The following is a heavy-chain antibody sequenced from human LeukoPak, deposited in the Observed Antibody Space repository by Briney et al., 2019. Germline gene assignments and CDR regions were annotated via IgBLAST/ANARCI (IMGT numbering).Heavy chain of an antibody. CDR2: INHSGST. D-gene: IGHD5-12*01. J-gene: IGHJ5*02. CDR1: GGSFSGYY. V-gene: IGHV4-34*01. Sequence: SETLSLTCAVYGGSFSGYYWSWIRQPPGKGLEWIGEINHSGSTNYNPSLKGRVTISVDTSKNQFSLKLSSVTAADTAVYYCARGSWISGYQGAWGQGTLVTVSS. CDR3: ARGSWISGYQGA.